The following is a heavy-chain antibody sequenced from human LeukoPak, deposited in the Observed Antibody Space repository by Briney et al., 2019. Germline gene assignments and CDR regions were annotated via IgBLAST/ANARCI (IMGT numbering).Heavy chain of an antibody. D-gene: IGHD3-22*01. Sequence: GGSLRLSCAASGFTFSTYVVNWVRQAPGQGLEWVSSISGSGGSTYYADSVKGRFTISRDNSKNTLYLQMSSLRAEDTAVYYCAKDRGRYYDSSGYYRGYYFDSWGQGILVTVST. CDR2: ISGSGGST. CDR1: GFTFSTYV. V-gene: IGHV3-23*01. CDR3: AKDRGRYYDSSGYYRGYYFDS. J-gene: IGHJ4*02.